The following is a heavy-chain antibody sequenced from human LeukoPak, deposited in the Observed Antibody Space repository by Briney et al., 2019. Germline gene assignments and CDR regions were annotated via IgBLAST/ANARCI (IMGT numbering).Heavy chain of an antibody. D-gene: IGHD3-10*01. CDR2: IYHNGNT. V-gene: IGHV4-38-2*02. Sequence: PSETLSLTCAVSGYSISSGYYWGWIRQPPGKGLEWIGTIYHNGNTYCNSSLKSRVTISVDTSKNQFSLKLNSVTAADTAVYYCARERYYASGSHSGMWYFDYWGQGTLVTASP. CDR1: GYSISSGYY. J-gene: IGHJ4*02. CDR3: ARERYYASGSHSGMWYFDY.